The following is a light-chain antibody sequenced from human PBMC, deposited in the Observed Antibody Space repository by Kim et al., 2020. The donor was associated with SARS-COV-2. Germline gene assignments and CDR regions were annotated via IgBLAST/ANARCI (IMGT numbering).Light chain of an antibody. V-gene: IGKV3-15*01. Sequence: VTPGAGGPPHCRARQSVSSNLACDPQTPRQAPGLLIYGASARATGIPARFSGSGSGTEFTLTLSSLQSEDFAVYYCQQYNNWPLTFGGGTKVDIK. J-gene: IGKJ4*01. CDR3: QQYNNWPLT. CDR1: QSVSSN. CDR2: GAS.